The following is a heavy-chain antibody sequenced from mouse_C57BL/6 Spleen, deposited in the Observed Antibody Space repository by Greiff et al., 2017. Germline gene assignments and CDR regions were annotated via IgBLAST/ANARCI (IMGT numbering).Heavy chain of an antibody. J-gene: IGHJ4*01. CDR3: ARNYDYDDAMDY. Sequence: EVQLMESGGGLVQPGGSLSLSCAASGFTFTDYYMSWVRQPPGKALEWLGFIRNKANGYTTEYSASVKGRFTISRDNSQSILYLQMNALRAEDSATYYCARNYDYDDAMDYWGQGTSVTVSS. V-gene: IGHV7-3*01. D-gene: IGHD2-4*01. CDR2: IRNKANGYTT. CDR1: GFTFTDYY.